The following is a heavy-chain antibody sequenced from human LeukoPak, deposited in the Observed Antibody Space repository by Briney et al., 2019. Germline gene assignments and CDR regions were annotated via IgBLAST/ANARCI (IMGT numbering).Heavy chain of an antibody. CDR1: GYSFTSYW. J-gene: IGHJ5*02. CDR3: ARHRSSSWGYNWFDP. V-gene: IGHV5-10-1*01. D-gene: IGHD6-13*01. CDR2: IDPSDSYT. Sequence: GESLKISCKGSGYSFTSYWISWVRQMPGKGLEWMGRIDPSDSYTNYSPSFQGHVTISADKSISTAYLQWSSLKASDTTMYYCARHRSSSWGYNWFDPWGQGTLVTVSS.